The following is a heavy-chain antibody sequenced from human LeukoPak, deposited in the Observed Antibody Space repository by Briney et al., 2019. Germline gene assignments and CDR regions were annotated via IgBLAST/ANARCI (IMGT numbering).Heavy chain of an antibody. CDR3: ARSPLCTSCYIPGIDY. J-gene: IGHJ4*02. CDR1: GYTFTSYY. Sequence: GASVKVSCKASGYTFTSYYMHWVRQAPGQGLEWMGIINPSGGSTSYAQKFQGRVTMTRDTSTSTVYMELSSLRSEDTAVYYCARSPLCTSCYIPGIDYWGQGTLVTVSS. CDR2: INPSGGST. V-gene: IGHV1-46*03. D-gene: IGHD2-2*01.